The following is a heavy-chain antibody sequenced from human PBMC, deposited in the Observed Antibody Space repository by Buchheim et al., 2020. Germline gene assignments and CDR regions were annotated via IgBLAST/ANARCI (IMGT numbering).Heavy chain of an antibody. Sequence: QVQLQQWGAGLLKPSETLSLTCAVYGGSFSGYYWSWIRQPPGKGLEWIGEINHSGSTNYNPSLKSRVTISVDTSKNQLSLKLSSVTAADTAVYYCARGYDSSGAETNYFDYWGQGTL. CDR2: INHSGST. CDR3: ARGYDSSGAETNYFDY. CDR1: GGSFSGYY. D-gene: IGHD3-22*01. V-gene: IGHV4-34*01. J-gene: IGHJ4*02.